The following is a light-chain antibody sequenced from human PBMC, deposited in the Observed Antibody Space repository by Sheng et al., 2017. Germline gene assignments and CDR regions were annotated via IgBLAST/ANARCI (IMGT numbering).Light chain of an antibody. J-gene: IGKJ1*01. CDR3: QQYNEWPT. CDR2: GAS. V-gene: IGKV3-15*01. CDR1: QSVSSN. Sequence: EIVMTQSPATLSVSPGERATLSCSASQSVSSNLAWYQQKPGQAPRLLIYGASTRATGVPARFSGSGSGTDFTLTISSLQSEDFAVYYCQQYNEWPTFGQGTKVEIK.